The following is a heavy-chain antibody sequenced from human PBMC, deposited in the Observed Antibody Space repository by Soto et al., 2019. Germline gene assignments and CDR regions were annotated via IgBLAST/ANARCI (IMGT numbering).Heavy chain of an antibody. Sequence: QVQLQQSGPGLVKPSETLSLTCTVSSGPSRSHNWGWIRQPPGRGLECIGYVYDTGSTSYNPSRKSRVTISANTSTNHISLTRRSVTAADRAVYYCVRQGIGRLHGLVDVWGQGTRVSVS. CDR1: SGPSRSHN. CDR2: VYDTGST. CDR3: VRQGIGRLHGLVDV. D-gene: IGHD3-10*01. J-gene: IGHJ6*02. V-gene: IGHV4-59*08.